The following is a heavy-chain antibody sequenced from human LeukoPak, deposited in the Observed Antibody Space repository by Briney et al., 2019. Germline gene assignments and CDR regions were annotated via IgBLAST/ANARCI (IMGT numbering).Heavy chain of an antibody. V-gene: IGHV4-39*01. CDR1: GGSISDSDFY. CDR2: IHYSGHT. CDR3: ARSYCTGATCPRRWFHP. Sequence: KPSETLSLTCTISGGSISDSDFYWGWIRQAPGQGLEWIGNIHYSGHTYYNPSLSSRVTISVVTSHQFSLRLTSVTAADTAVYHCARSYCTGATCPRRWFHPWGQGTLLTVSS. J-gene: IGHJ5*02. D-gene: IGHD2-8*02.